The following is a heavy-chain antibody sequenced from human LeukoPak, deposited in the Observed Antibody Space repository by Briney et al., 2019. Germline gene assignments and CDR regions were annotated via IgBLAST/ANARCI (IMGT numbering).Heavy chain of an antibody. D-gene: IGHD6-19*01. CDR3: ARIQLAVAGTFDWFDP. V-gene: IGHV4-59*12. CDR2: MYYSGST. CDR1: RFTFSSYW. Sequence: GSLRLSCAASRFTFSSYWMSWVRQAPGKGLEWIGSMYYSGSTYYNPSLKSRVTISVDTSTNQFSLKLTSVTAADTAVYFCARIQLAVAGTFDWFDPWGQGTLVTVSS. J-gene: IGHJ5*02.